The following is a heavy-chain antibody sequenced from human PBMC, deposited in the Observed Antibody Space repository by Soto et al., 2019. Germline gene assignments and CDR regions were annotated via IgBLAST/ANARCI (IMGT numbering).Heavy chain of an antibody. Sequence: ASVKVSCKASGYTFTNYDITWVRQAAGQGLEWVGWVNPNSGYTAYAQKFVGRVTMTRNTPLRTAYMELSSLTSGDTAVYYCAGSYSYGWNDYWGQGTLVTVSS. CDR2: VNPNSGYT. CDR1: GYTFTNYD. V-gene: IGHV1-8*01. CDR3: AGSYSYGWNDY. J-gene: IGHJ4*02. D-gene: IGHD5-18*01.